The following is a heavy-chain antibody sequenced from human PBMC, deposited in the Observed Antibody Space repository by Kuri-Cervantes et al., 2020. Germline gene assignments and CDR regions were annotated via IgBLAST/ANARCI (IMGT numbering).Heavy chain of an antibody. CDR1: GGSISSYY. CDR2: IYYSGST. Sequence: SETLSLTCTVSGGSISSYYWSWIRQPPGKGPEWIGYIYYSGSTNYNPSLKSRVTISVDTSKNQFSLKLSSVTAADTAVYYCAVGAGHNWFDPWGQGTLVTVSS. V-gene: IGHV4-59*01. CDR3: AVGAGHNWFDP. J-gene: IGHJ5*02. D-gene: IGHD3-16*01.